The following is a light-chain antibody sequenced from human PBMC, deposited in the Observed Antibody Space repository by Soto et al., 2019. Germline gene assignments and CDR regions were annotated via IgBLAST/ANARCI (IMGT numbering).Light chain of an antibody. CDR2: NND. J-gene: IGLJ3*02. V-gene: IGLV1-47*02. Sequence: QPVLTQPPSASGTPGQRVTTSCSGSGSNIGPNYVYWFQQFPGTAPKLLIYNNDQRPSGVPDRFSGSKSGTSASLGISGLRSEDEADYYCAAWDDSLSGRVFGGGTKLTVL. CDR3: AAWDDSLSGRV. CDR1: GSNIGPNY.